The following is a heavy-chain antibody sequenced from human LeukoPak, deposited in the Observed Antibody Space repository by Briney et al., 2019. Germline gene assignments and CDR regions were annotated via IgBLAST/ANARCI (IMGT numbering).Heavy chain of an antibody. CDR2: IHPGDSDT. V-gene: IGHV5-51*01. J-gene: IGHJ4*02. CDR3: ARQGGYDSRLIDY. Sequence: GESLKISCKGSGYIFTNYWIGWVRQMPGKGLEWMGIIHPGDSDTRYSPSFQGQVTISADKSISTAYLQWSSLKASDTAMYYCARQGGYDSRLIDYWGQGTLVTVSS. D-gene: IGHD3-22*01. CDR1: GYIFTNYW.